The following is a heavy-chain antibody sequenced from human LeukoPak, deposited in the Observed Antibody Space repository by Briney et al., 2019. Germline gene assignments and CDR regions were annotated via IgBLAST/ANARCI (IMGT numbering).Heavy chain of an antibody. CDR3: ARDTGWFGDPRIDYYGMDV. J-gene: IGHJ6*02. CDR2: MNPNSGNT. CDR1: GYTFTSYD. Sequence: ASVKVSCKASGYTFTSYDINWVRQATGQGLEWMGWMNPNSGNTGYAQKFQGRVTMTRNTSISTAYMELSSLRSEDTAVYYCARDTGWFGDPRIDYYGMDVWGQGTTVTVSS. D-gene: IGHD3-10*01. V-gene: IGHV1-8*01.